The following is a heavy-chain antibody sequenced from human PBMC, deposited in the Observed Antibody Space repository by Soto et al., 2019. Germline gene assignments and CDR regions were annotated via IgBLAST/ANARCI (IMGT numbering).Heavy chain of an antibody. CDR3: ARDKEGRGYSYGPDY. CDR2: IWYDGSNK. D-gene: IGHD5-18*01. V-gene: IGHV3-33*01. J-gene: IGHJ4*02. Sequence: QVQLVESGGGVVQPGRSLRLSCAASGFTFSSYGMHWVRQAPGKGLEWVAVIWYDGSNKYYADSVKGRFTISRDNSKNTLDLQMNSLRAEDTAVYYCARDKEGRGYSYGPDYWGQGTLVTVSS. CDR1: GFTFSSYG.